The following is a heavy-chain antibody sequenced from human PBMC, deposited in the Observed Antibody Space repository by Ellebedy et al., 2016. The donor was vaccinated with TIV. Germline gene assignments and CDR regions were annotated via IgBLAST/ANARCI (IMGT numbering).Heavy chain of an antibody. CDR2: IKPDDSEK. V-gene: IGHV3-7*01. Sequence: GESLKISCAASGITFNNYWMSWVRQAPGMGLEWVANIKPDDSEKYYLDSVKGRFTISRDNAENSLYLQMDSLRAEDTAVYYCASLIWGAGFDYWGQGALVTVSS. D-gene: IGHD3-16*01. CDR3: ASLIWGAGFDY. CDR1: GITFNNYW. J-gene: IGHJ4*02.